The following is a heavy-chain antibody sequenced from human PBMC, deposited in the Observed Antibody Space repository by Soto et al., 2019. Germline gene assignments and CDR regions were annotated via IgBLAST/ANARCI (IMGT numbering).Heavy chain of an antibody. J-gene: IGHJ5*02. CDR1: GGSFSSYY. V-gene: IGHV4-34*01. D-gene: IGHD6-13*01. CDR2: ITHSGST. Sequence: PSKTLSLTWAVYGGSFSSYYWSWIRQPPGKGLEWIGEITHSGSTNYNPSLKSRVTISVDTSKNQFSLKLSSVTAADTAVYYCARLGTQQLVARNWLALWGQGTLVTVS. CDR3: ARLGTQQLVARNWLAL.